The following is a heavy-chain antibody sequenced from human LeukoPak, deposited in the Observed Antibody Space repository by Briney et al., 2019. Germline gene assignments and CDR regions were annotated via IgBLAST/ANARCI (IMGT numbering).Heavy chain of an antibody. V-gene: IGHV3-21*01. D-gene: IGHD4-23*01. J-gene: IGHJ3*02. Sequence: TGGSLRLSCAASGFTFSNYNMNWVRQAPGKGLEWVSSISSSNNYIYYADSVKGRFTISRDNAKNSLYLQMNSLRAEDTAVYYCAKAYGGNGNDAFDIWGQGTMVTVSS. CDR2: ISSSNNYI. CDR1: GFTFSNYN. CDR3: AKAYGGNGNDAFDI.